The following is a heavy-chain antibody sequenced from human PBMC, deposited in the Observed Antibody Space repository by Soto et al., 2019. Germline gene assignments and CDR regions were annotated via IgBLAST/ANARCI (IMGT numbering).Heavy chain of an antibody. CDR2: IYWNDDK. J-gene: IGHJ4*02. V-gene: IGHV2-5*01. CDR1: GFSLSTSGVG. Sequence: ESGPTLVNPTQTLTLTCTFSGFSLSTSGVGVGWIRQPPGKALEWLALIYWNDDKRYSPSLKSRLTITKDTSKNQVVLTMTNMDPVDTATYYCARGGIAAAGLLYWGPGTLVTVSS. CDR3: ARGGIAAAGLLY. D-gene: IGHD6-13*01.